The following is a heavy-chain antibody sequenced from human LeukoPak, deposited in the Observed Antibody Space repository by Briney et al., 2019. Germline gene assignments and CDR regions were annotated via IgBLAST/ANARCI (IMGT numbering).Heavy chain of an antibody. Sequence: SETLSLTCSVSGGSISTYFWTWIRQPPGKGLEWIGYVYYTGTTNYNPSLKSRLTVSVDTSKNQFSLKLSSVTAADTAVYYCARDRSSVVVTANRLDYWGQGTLVTVSS. CDR3: ARDRSSVVVTANRLDY. CDR2: VYYTGTT. V-gene: IGHV4-59*01. CDR1: GGSISTYF. D-gene: IGHD2-21*02. J-gene: IGHJ4*02.